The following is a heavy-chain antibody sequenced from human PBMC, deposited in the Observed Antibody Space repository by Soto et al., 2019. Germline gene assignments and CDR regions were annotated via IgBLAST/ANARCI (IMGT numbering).Heavy chain of an antibody. CDR3: ASSRMTTVTTEDY. CDR2: ISSSSSTI. CDR1: GFTFSSYS. V-gene: IGHV3-48*01. J-gene: IGHJ4*02. D-gene: IGHD4-17*01. Sequence: GGSLRLSCAASGFTFSSYSMNWVRQAPGKGLEWVSYISSSSSTIYYADSVKGRFTISRDNAKNSLYLQMNSLRAEDTAVYYCASSRMTTVTTEDYWGQGTLVTVSS.